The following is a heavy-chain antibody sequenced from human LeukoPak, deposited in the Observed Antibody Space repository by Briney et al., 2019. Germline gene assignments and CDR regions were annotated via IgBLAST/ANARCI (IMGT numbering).Heavy chain of an antibody. CDR1: GFTFSSYG. CDR3: AKCSYYYDSSGYSDDAFAI. V-gene: IGHV3-30*18. Sequence: GGSLRLACAASGFTFSSYGMHWVRQAPGKGLEWVAVISYDGSNKYYADSVKGRFTISRDNSKHTLYLQMSSLRAEDTAVYYCAKCSYYYDSSGYSDDAFAIWGQGTMVTVSS. D-gene: IGHD3-22*01. CDR2: ISYDGSNK. J-gene: IGHJ3*02.